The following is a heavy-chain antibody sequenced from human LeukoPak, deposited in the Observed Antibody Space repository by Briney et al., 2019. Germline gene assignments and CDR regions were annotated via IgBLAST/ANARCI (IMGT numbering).Heavy chain of an antibody. V-gene: IGHV4-59*01. J-gene: IGHJ4*02. CDR1: GGSISSYY. D-gene: IGHD1-20*01. Sequence: SETLSLTCTVSGGSISSYYWSWVRQPPGKGLEWIGYIYYSGSTNYNPPLKSRVTISVDTSKNQFSLKLSSVTAADTAVYYCARHLPITGTRLYYFDYWGQGTLVTVSS. CDR2: IYYSGST. CDR3: ARHLPITGTRLYYFDY.